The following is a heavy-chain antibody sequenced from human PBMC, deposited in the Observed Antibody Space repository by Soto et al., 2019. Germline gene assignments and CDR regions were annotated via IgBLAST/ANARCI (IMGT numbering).Heavy chain of an antibody. D-gene: IGHD3-16*02. V-gene: IGHV1-46*01. CDR2: INPSGGST. Sequence: ASVKVSCKASGYTFSNYYMHWVRQAPGQGLEWMGIINPSGGSTTYEQRFQGRVTMTRETSTSTVYMELRSLRFEDTAVYFCARGDYVWGSSRARFDDWGQGTLVTVSS. CDR3: ARGDYVWGSSRARFDD. CDR1: GYTFSNYY. J-gene: IGHJ4*02.